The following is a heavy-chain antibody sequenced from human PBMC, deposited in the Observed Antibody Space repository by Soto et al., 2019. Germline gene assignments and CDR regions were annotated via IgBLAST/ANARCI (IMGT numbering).Heavy chain of an antibody. CDR1: GGTFSSYA. V-gene: IGHV1-69*06. CDR3: ARDPNWAVTTNNDGMDF. Sequence: QVQLVQSGAEVKKPGSSVKVSCKASGGTFSSYAISWVRQAPGQGLEWMGGIIPIFGTANYAQKFQGRVTITADKSTSTAYMELSSLRSEDTAVYYCARDPNWAVTTNNDGMDFWGQGTPVTVSS. D-gene: IGHD4-17*01. CDR2: IIPIFGTA. J-gene: IGHJ6*02.